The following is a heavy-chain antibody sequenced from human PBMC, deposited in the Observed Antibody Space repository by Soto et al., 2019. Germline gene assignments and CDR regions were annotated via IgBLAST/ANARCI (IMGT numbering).Heavy chain of an antibody. CDR2: IYHSGGT. CDR1: GGSISSSSW. D-gene: IGHD4-17*01. V-gene: IGHV4-4*02. J-gene: IGHJ6*02. Sequence: SETLSLTCAVSGGSISSSSWWIWVRQPPGKGLEWIGEIYHSGGTNYNPSLKSRVTISVDKSNNEFSLKLSSVTAADTAVYYCARRAGDYAYYAMDVWGHGTTVTVSS. CDR3: ARRAGDYAYYAMDV.